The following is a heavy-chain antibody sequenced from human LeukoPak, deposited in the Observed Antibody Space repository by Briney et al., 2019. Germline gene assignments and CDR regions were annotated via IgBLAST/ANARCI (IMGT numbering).Heavy chain of an antibody. V-gene: IGHV1-46*01. CDR3: ARGNYDFWSGYYTPLFNYYGMDV. J-gene: IGHJ6*02. CDR1: GYTFTSYY. CDR2: INPSGGST. D-gene: IGHD3-3*01. Sequence: ASVKASCTASGYTFTSYYMHWVRQAPGQGLEWMGIINPSGGSTSYAQKFQGRVTITADESTSTAYMELSSLRSEDTAVYYCARGNYDFWSGYYTPLFNYYGMDVWGQGTTVTVSS.